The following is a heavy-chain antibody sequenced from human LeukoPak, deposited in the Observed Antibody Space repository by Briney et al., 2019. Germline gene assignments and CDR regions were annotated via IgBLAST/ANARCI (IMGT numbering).Heavy chain of an antibody. Sequence: PGGSLKLSCAASGFTFSVSAMHWVRQASGKGLEWVGRIRSKANSYATAYAASVKGRFTISRDDSKNTAYLQMNSLKTEDTAVYYCTMGATTGDYWGQGTLVTVSS. CDR2: IRSKANSYAT. CDR3: TMGATTGDY. CDR1: GFTFSVSA. V-gene: IGHV3-73*01. D-gene: IGHD1-26*01. J-gene: IGHJ4*02.